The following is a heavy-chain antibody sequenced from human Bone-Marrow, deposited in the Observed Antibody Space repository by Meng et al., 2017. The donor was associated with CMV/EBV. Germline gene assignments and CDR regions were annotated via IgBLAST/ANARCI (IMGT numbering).Heavy chain of an antibody. CDR2: FYTGGSI. V-gene: IGHV3-53*01. CDR3: AKGDVVVPAAIRPGYYYYYGMDV. Sequence: ETLSLTCAASGFTVSGNHMSWVRQAPGKGLEWVSVFYTGGSIYYADSVRGRFTISRDNSKNTLYLQMNSLRAEDTAVYYCAKGDVVVPAAIRPGYYYYYGMDVWGQGTTVTVSS. J-gene: IGHJ6*02. CDR1: GFTVSGNH. D-gene: IGHD2-2*02.